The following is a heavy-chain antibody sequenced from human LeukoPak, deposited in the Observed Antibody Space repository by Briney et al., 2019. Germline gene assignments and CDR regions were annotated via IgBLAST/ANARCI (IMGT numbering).Heavy chain of an antibody. Sequence: PSETLSLTCTVSGCSFSSYYRSWIRRPPGKGLEWIGYIYYSGSTNYNPSLKSRVTISVDTSKNQFSLKLSCVTAADTAVYYCARYDFWSCYDFDYGGQGTLVTVSS. D-gene: IGHD3/OR15-3a*01. CDR1: GCSFSSYY. J-gene: IGHJ4*02. CDR2: IYYSGST. V-gene: IGHV4-59*01. CDR3: ARYDFWSCYDFDY.